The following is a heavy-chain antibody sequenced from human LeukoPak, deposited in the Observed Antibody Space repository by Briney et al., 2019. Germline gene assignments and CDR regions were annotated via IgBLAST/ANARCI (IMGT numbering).Heavy chain of an antibody. Sequence: GESLKISCKGSGYSFTSYWIGWVRQMPGKGLEWMGIIYPGDSDTRYSPSFQGQVTISADKSISTAYLQWSSLKASDTAMYYCARGDYYDSSGYYSSWFDPWGQGTLVTVSS. J-gene: IGHJ5*02. V-gene: IGHV5-51*01. D-gene: IGHD3-22*01. CDR3: ARGDYYDSSGYYSSWFDP. CDR2: IYPGDSDT. CDR1: GYSFTSYW.